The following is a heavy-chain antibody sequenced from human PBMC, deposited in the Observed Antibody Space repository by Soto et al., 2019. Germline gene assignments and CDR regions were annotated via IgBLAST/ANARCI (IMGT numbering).Heavy chain of an antibody. V-gene: IGHV3-30*03. CDR2: ISYDSTKT. J-gene: IGHJ6*02. Sequence: QVQLVESGGGVVQPGRSLRLSCAASGFTFNSYGMHWVRQGPGNGLEWVAFISYDSTKTYYADSVKGRFTISRDNSNNALYVQMSSLTGEDTAVYYCARTRSAWSDFHYYSLDVWGQGTTVTVSS. D-gene: IGHD1-26*01. CDR1: GFTFNSYG. CDR3: ARTRSAWSDFHYYSLDV.